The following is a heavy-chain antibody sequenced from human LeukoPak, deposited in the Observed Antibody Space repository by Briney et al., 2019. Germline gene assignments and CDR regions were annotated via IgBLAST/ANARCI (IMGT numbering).Heavy chain of an antibody. Sequence: GGSLRLSCAASGFTFSSYWMSWVRQAPGKGLEWVANIKQDGSEKYYVDSVKGRFTISRDNSKNTLYLQMNSLRAEDTAVYFCAKDKSWSYPIDYWGQGTLVTVSS. J-gene: IGHJ4*02. CDR3: AKDKSWSYPIDY. CDR2: IKQDGSEK. V-gene: IGHV3-7*01. CDR1: GFTFSSYW. D-gene: IGHD1-26*01.